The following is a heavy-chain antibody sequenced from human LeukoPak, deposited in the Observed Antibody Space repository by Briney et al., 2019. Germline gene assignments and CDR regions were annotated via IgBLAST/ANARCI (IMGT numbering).Heavy chain of an antibody. Sequence: PSETLSLTCTVSGGSISSYYWTWIRQPPGKGLEWIGYIYDSGSTNYNPSLKSRVTISVDTSKNQFSLKLSSVTAADTAVYYCACLTTADAFDIWGQGTMVTVSS. CDR3: ACLTTADAFDI. CDR1: GGSISSYY. V-gene: IGHV4-59*01. CDR2: IYDSGST. D-gene: IGHD3-22*01. J-gene: IGHJ3*02.